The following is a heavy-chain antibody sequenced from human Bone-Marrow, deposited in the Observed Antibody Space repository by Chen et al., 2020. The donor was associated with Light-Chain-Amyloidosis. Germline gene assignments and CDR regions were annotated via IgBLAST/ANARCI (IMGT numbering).Heavy chain of an antibody. CDR2: VYYSGRT. V-gene: IGHV4-39*01. CDR1: GGSTRSSSHY. J-gene: IGHJ5*02. Sequence: QVQLQESGRGLMKPSETLSLTCSVSGGSTRSSSHYWGWIRQPPRKGLEWIGRVYYSGRTYYSPSLKGRVSISIDTSKNQFTLRRTSVTAADAAVYFCARAVDYSNYGWFDPWGQGTLVTVSS. CDR3: ARAVDYSNYGWFDP. D-gene: IGHD4-4*01.